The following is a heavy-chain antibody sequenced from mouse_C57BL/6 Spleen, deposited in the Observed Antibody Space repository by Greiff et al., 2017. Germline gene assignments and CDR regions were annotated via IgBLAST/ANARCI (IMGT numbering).Heavy chain of an antibody. Sequence: EVMLVESGGDLVKPGGSLKLSCAASGFTFSSYGMSWVRQTPDKRLEWVATISSGGSYTYYPDSVKGRFTISRDNAKNTLYLQMSSLKSEDTAMYYCARQNHSNYEGFAYWGQGTLVTVSA. J-gene: IGHJ3*01. V-gene: IGHV5-6*01. CDR3: ARQNHSNYEGFAY. D-gene: IGHD2-5*01. CDR1: GFTFSSYG. CDR2: ISSGGSYT.